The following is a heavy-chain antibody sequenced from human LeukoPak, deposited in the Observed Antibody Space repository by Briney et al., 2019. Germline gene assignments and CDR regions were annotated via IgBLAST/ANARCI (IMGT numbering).Heavy chain of an antibody. D-gene: IGHD5-18*01. V-gene: IGHV3-48*01. J-gene: IGHJ5*02. CDR2: ISSSSSTI. Sequence: GGSLRLSCAASGFTFSSYSMNWVRQAPGKGLEWVSYISSSSSTIYYADSVKGRFTISRDNAKNSLYLQMNSLRAEDTAVYYCARAGYSYGYNWFGPWGQGTLVTVSS. CDR3: ARAGYSYGYNWFGP. CDR1: GFTFSSYS.